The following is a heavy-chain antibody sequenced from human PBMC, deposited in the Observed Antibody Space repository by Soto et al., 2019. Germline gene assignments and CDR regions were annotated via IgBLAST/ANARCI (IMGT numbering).Heavy chain of an antibody. CDR3: ARDLPHYYDSSGYYHHDAFDI. CDR1: GGSISSGGYY. V-gene: IGHV4-31*03. CDR2: IDYSGST. J-gene: IGHJ3*02. Sequence: QVQLQESGPGLVKPSQTLSLTCTVSGGSISSGGYYWSWIRQQPGKGLEWHGCIDYSGSTYYNPYLKSRVTISVDTSKNQFSLMLSSVTAAGTAVYYCARDLPHYYDSSGYYHHDAFDIWGQGTMVTVSS. D-gene: IGHD3-22*01.